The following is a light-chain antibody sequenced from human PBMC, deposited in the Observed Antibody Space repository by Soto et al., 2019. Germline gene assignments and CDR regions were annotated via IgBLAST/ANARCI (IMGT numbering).Light chain of an antibody. V-gene: IGLV2-14*01. CDR1: SSDDGGYNY. CDR3: SSYTSSSTVYV. Sequence: QSALTQPASVSGSPGQSITISCTGTSSDDGGYNYVSWYQQHPGKAPKLMIYEVSNRPSGVSNRFSGSKSGNTASLTISGLQAEDEADYYCSSYTSSSTVYVFGTGTKFTVL. J-gene: IGLJ1*01. CDR2: EVS.